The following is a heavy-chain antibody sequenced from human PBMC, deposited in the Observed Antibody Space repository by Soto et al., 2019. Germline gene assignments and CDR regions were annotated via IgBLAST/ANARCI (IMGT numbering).Heavy chain of an antibody. D-gene: IGHD3-10*01. CDR3: AKDRVPGFDYYGSGSYYPFDY. Sequence: GGSLRLSCAASGFTFSSYAMSWVRQAPGKGLEWVSTISGSAGSTYYADSVKGRFTISRDNSKNTLYLQMNSLRAEDTAIYYCAKDRVPGFDYYGSGSYYPFDYWGQGTLVTVSS. J-gene: IGHJ4*02. CDR1: GFTFSSYA. CDR2: ISGSAGST. V-gene: IGHV3-23*01.